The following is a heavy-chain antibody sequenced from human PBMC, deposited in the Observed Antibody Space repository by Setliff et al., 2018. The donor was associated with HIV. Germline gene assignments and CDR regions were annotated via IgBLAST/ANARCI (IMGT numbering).Heavy chain of an antibody. Sequence: LRLSCAASGFTFSNYWIIWVRQAPGKGLEWVANINQDGSKKYYVDSVKGRFTISRDNAKNSLYLQMNSLTADDTAAYYCARDSGTTMGASGPGYWGQGTLVTVSS. J-gene: IGHJ4*02. D-gene: IGHD1-26*01. CDR1: GFTFSNYW. CDR2: INQDGSKK. CDR3: ARDSGTTMGASGPGY. V-gene: IGHV3-7*01.